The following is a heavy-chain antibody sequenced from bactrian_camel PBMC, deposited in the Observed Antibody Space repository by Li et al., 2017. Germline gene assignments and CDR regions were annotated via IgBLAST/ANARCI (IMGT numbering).Heavy chain of an antibody. CDR2: IVSVGTTT. Sequence: VQLVESGGGLVQPGGSLRLSCAASGFGFSGYGMSWVRQAPGKGLEYVSSIVSVGTTTYYADSVKGRFIISKDVAKKTLYLQMNDLKPEDTAMYFCAADGYPRTVPDCVTVGAPESDFGLWGQGTQVTVS. CDR3: AADGYPRTVPDCVTVGAPESDFGL. V-gene: IGHV3S40*01. J-gene: IGHJ6*01. CDR1: GFGFSGYG. D-gene: IGHD6*01.